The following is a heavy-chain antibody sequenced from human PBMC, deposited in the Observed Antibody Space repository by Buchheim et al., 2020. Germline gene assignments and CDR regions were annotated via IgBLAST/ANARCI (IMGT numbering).Heavy chain of an antibody. CDR1: GFTFSSYS. J-gene: IGHJ4*02. CDR2: ISSSSSTI. Sequence: EVQLVESGGGLVQPGGSLRLSCAASGFTFSSYSMNWVRQAPGKGLEWVSYISSSSSTIYYADSVKGRFTISRDNAKNSLYLQMNSLRAEDTAVYYCARREHDSSSWYVQAYYFDYWGQGTL. D-gene: IGHD6-13*01. V-gene: IGHV3-48*01. CDR3: ARREHDSSSWYVQAYYFDY.